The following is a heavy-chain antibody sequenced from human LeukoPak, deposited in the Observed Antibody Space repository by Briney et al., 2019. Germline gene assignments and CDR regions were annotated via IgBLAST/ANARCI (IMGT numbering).Heavy chain of an antibody. CDR1: GFTFSSYS. CDR3: ARDPDRHSDV. D-gene: IGHD3-3*02. Sequence: GGSLRLSCAASGFTFSSYSMNWVRQAPGKGLEWVSSISSSGSTIYYADSVKGRFTISRDNAKNSLYLQMNSLRAEDTAVYYCARDPDRHSDVWGKGTTVTVSS. J-gene: IGHJ6*04. CDR2: ISSSGSTI. V-gene: IGHV3-48*04.